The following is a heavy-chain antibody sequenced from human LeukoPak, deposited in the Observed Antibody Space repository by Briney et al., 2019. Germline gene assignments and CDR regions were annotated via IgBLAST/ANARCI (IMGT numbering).Heavy chain of an antibody. CDR2: INPNSGGT. CDR1: GYTFAGYY. V-gene: IGHV1-2*02. Sequence: ASVKVSCKASGYTFAGYYIHWVRQAPGQGLEWMGWINPNSGGTKYAQKFQGRVTMTRDTSTSTAYMELSRLRSDDTAVYYCASDLPNPRYNGDLFDYWGQGTLVTVSS. J-gene: IGHJ4*02. D-gene: IGHD4-17*01. CDR3: ASDLPNPRYNGDLFDY.